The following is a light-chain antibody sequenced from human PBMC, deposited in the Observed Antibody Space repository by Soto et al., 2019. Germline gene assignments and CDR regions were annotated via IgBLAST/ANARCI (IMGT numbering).Light chain of an antibody. CDR3: QSYDPTLNVV. Sequence: QSVLTQPPSVSGAPGQTITMSCTGSGSNVGGGYDVHWYQQLPGSAPKLLIYANNNRPSGVPDRFSGSKSGTSASLAITGLQAEDEADYYCQSYDPTLNVVFGGGTKLTVL. V-gene: IGLV1-40*01. CDR1: GSNVGGGYD. CDR2: ANN. J-gene: IGLJ2*01.